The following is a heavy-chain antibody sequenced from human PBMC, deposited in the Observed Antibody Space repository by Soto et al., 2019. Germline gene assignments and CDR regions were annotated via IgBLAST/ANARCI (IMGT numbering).Heavy chain of an antibody. J-gene: IGHJ4*02. CDR2: INHSGST. CDR3: APVSDSSGWLFDY. CDR1: DGSFSAYY. Sequence: SETLSLTCAVYDGSFSAYYWSWIRQPPGKGLEWIGEINHSGSTNYNPSLQSRVTISVDTSKKQFSLKVRSVTAADTAVYYCAPVSDSSGWLFDYWGQGTLVTAPQ. D-gene: IGHD6-19*01. V-gene: IGHV4-34*01.